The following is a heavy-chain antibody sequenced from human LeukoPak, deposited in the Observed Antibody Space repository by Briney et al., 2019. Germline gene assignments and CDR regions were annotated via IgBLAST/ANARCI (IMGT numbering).Heavy chain of an antibody. J-gene: IGHJ4*02. D-gene: IGHD3-9*01. V-gene: IGHV3-21*04. CDR3: AKDSYLDILTGYPDN. Sequence: GGSLRLSCAASGFTFSSYSMNWVRQAPGKGLEWVSSISSSSSYIYYADSVKGRFTISRDNAKNSLYLQMNSLRAEDTALYYCAKDSYLDILTGYPDNWGQGTLVTVSS. CDR1: GFTFSSYS. CDR2: ISSSSSYI.